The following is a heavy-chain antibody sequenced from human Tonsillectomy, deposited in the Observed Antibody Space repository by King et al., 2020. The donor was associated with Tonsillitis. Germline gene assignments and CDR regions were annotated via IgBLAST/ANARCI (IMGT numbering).Heavy chain of an antibody. V-gene: IGHV3-23*04. CDR1: GFTFSDYA. CDR2: LSGSGGST. CDR3: AKVGSSYHYDFWSGSSFFDY. D-gene: IGHD3-3*01. Sequence: VQLVESGGGLAQPGGSLRLSCAASGFTFSDYAMGWVRQAPAKGLEWVSALSGSGGSTYYADSVKGRFTISRDNSKNTLYLQMNSLRAEDTAVYYCAKVGSSYHYDFWSGSSFFDYWGQGTLVTVSS. J-gene: IGHJ4*02.